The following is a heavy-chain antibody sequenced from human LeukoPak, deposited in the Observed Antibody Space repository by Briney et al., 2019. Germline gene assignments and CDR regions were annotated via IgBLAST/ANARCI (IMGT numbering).Heavy chain of an antibody. Sequence: PGGSLTLSCAASGFIVIDNYITWVRQTPGRGLEWLSVIYSGGTTYYADSVKGRFVISRDHSNNSVSLQMTDLRVEDTAIYYCARGAHSSNWPGIDYWGQGTLVTVSS. D-gene: IGHD1-1*01. J-gene: IGHJ4*02. CDR2: IYSGGTT. CDR1: GFIVIDNY. V-gene: IGHV3-53*01. CDR3: ARGAHSSNWPGIDY.